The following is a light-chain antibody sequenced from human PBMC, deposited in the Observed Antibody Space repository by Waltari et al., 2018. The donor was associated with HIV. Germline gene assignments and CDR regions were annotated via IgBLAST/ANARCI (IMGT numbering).Light chain of an antibody. CDR1: QSISSW. J-gene: IGKJ1*01. CDR3: QQYNDYWT. Sequence: DIKMTQSPSTLSASVGDRVTNTCRASQSISSWLAWYQQKPGKAPKLLIYKASNLESGVPSRFSGSGSGTDFTLTISSLQPDDFATYYCQQYNDYWTFGQGTKVEIK. CDR2: KAS. V-gene: IGKV1-5*03.